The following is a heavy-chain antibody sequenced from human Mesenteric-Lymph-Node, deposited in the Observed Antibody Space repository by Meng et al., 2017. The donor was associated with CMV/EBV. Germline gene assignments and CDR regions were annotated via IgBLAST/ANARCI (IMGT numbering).Heavy chain of an antibody. CDR3: ARENFLIAARPPGVWYYFDY. V-gene: IGHV3-48*03. J-gene: IGHJ4*02. D-gene: IGHD6-6*01. CDR1: GFTFSSYE. Sequence: GESLKISCAASGFTFSSYEMNWVRQAPGKGLEWVSYISSSGSTIYYADSVKGRFTISRDNSRNTLYLQMNSLRAEDTAVYYCARENFLIAARPPGVWYYFDYWGQGTLVTVSS. CDR2: ISSSGSTI.